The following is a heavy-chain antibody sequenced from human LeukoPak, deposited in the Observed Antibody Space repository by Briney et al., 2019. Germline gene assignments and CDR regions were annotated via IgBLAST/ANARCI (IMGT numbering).Heavy chain of an antibody. CDR2: IYWDDDK. V-gene: IGHV2-5*02. D-gene: IGHD3/OR15-3a*01. CDR3: AHRQAHYNKTTGYFTD. J-gene: IGHJ4*02. Sequence: SGPTLVNPTQTLTLTCTFSGFSLCTSGVGVGWIRQPPGKALEWLTLIYWDDDKRYSPSLKRRLTITRDTSKNQVVLTMTNMDPVDTGTYYCAHRQAHYNKTTGYFTDWGQGTLVTVSS. CDR1: GFSLCTSGVG.